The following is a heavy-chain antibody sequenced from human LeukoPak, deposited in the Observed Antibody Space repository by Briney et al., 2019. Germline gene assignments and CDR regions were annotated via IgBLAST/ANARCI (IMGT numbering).Heavy chain of an antibody. V-gene: IGHV3-23*01. J-gene: IGHJ4*02. CDR3: TRGMLRQPPDY. CDR2: TSSSDAGT. Sequence: GGSLRLSCAASGFALSSYAMSWVRQAPGKGLEWVSATSSSDAGTYHAESVRGRFTISRDNSKNTLYLQMNSLRVEDTAIYYCTRGMLRQPPDYWGQGMLVTVSS. D-gene: IGHD3-10*02. CDR1: GFALSSYA.